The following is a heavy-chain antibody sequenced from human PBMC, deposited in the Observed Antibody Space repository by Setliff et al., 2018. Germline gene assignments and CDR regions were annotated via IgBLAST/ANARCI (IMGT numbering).Heavy chain of an antibody. V-gene: IGHV3-72*01. J-gene: IGHJ4*02. CDR3: MNWDGAF. Sequence: GGSLRLSCAASGFTFSDHHMDWVRQAPGKGLEWVGRAKNKGYNYITEYAASVRGRFTISRDDSKNSLFLQMNTLGPEDTAVYYCMNWDGAFWGRGTLVTVSS. CDR2: AKNKGYNYIT. D-gene: IGHD1-26*01. CDR1: GFTFSDHH.